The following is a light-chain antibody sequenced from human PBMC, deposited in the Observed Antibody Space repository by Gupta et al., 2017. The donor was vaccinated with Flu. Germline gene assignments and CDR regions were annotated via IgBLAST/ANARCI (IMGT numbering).Light chain of an antibody. CDR3: SSYIGSTTLYV. CDR1: SSEVGDSNY. CDR2: GVT. Sequence: ITISCTGTSSEVGDSNYVSWYQQHPEKAPKLMIYGVTNRPSGVSDRFSGSKSGNAAALTMSGLQADDAADYYCSSYIGSTTLYVFGGGTKVTVL. V-gene: IGLV2-14*03. J-gene: IGLJ1*01.